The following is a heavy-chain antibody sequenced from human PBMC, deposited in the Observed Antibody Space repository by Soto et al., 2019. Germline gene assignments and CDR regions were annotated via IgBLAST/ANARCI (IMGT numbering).Heavy chain of an antibody. CDR1: GYTLTELS. J-gene: IGHJ6*02. Sequence: VASVKVSGKVSGYTLTELSMHWVRQAPGKGLEWMGGFDPEDGETIYAQKFQGRVTMTEDTSTDTAYMELSSLRSEDTAVYYCATDLLTTVTPAWYFYGMDVWGQGTTVTVSS. D-gene: IGHD4-17*01. V-gene: IGHV1-24*01. CDR2: FDPEDGET. CDR3: ATDLLTTVTPAWYFYGMDV.